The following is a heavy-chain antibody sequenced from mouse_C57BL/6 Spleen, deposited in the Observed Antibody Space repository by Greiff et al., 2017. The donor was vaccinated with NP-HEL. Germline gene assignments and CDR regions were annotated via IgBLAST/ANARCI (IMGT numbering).Heavy chain of an antibody. CDR2: ISYDGSN. CDR1: GYSITSGYY. D-gene: IGHD3-1*01. Sequence: EVKLQESGPGLVKPSQSLSLTCSVTGYSITSGYYWNWIRQFPGNKLEWMGYISYDGSNNYNPSLKNRISITRDTSKNQFFLKLNSVTTEDTATYYCARDTLSGPFDYWGQGTTLTVSS. V-gene: IGHV3-6*01. CDR3: ARDTLSGPFDY. J-gene: IGHJ2*01.